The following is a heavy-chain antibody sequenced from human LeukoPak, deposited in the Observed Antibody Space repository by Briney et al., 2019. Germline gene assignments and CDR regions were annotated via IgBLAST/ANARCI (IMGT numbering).Heavy chain of an antibody. CDR1: GYTFTSNY. V-gene: IGHV1-46*01. CDR3: ARRGAYDAFDV. D-gene: IGHD3-16*01. CDR2: ISPSGGST. Sequence: ASAKVSCKASGYTFTSNYMHWVRQAPGQGPEWMGVISPSGGSTTYAQKFQGRVTMTTDTSTRTTYMELRSLTSDDTAMYYCARRGAYDAFDVWGQGTMVTVSS. J-gene: IGHJ3*01.